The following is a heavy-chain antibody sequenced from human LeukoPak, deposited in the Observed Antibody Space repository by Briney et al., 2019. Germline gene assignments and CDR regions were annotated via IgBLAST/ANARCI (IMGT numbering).Heavy chain of an antibody. J-gene: IGHJ4*02. Sequence: GGSLRLSCAASGFTVSSNYMSWVRQAPGKGLEWVANMKHDGIEKYYVDSVKGRFTISRDNAKNSLYLQMNSLRAEDTAVYYCAREGREGYNYPALDFWGQGILVTVSS. D-gene: IGHD5-24*01. CDR2: MKHDGIEK. V-gene: IGHV3-7*05. CDR1: GFTVSSNY. CDR3: AREGREGYNYPALDF.